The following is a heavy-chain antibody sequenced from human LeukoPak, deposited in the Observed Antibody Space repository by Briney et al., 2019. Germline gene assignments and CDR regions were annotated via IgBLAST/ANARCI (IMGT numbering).Heavy chain of an antibody. J-gene: IGHJ4*02. V-gene: IGHV3-23*01. D-gene: IGHD6-6*01. CDR2: ISGGGGST. CDR3: AKLTYSSSSGYYFDY. CDR1: GFTFSSYA. Sequence: GGSLRLSCAASGFTFSSYAMSWVRQAPGKGLEWVSTISGGGGSTYYADSVKGRFTISRDNSRNTLYLQMNSLRAEDTAVYYCAKLTYSSSSGYYFDYWGQGTLVTVSS.